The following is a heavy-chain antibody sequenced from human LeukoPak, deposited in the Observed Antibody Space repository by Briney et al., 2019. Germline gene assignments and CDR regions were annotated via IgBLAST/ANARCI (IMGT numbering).Heavy chain of an antibody. J-gene: IGHJ3*02. CDR1: GFTFSSYS. Sequence: PGGSLRLSCAASGFTFSSYSMNWVRQAPGKGLEWVSSISSRGTYVYYADSVKGRFTISRDNAKNSLSLQMNSLRADDAAVYYCARASSKQLAGYLPDGFDIRGQGTMVTVSS. CDR2: ISSRGTYV. D-gene: IGHD3-9*01. CDR3: ARASSKQLAGYLPDGFDI. V-gene: IGHV3-21*01.